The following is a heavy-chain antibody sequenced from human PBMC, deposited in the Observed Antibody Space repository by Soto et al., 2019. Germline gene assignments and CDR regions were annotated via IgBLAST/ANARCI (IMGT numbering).Heavy chain of an antibody. J-gene: IGHJ4*02. Sequence: QVQLVQSGAAVKKPGASVKVSCKASGYTFTSYGISWVRQAPGQWLEWMGWISEYKGNTNHAQKLPGRVTMTTDTATSTGFREPRILRSDDTAVYYCARGVGREPLVFWVQGTLVTVSP. CDR2: ISEYKGNT. V-gene: IGHV1-18*01. CDR3: ARGVGREPLVF. D-gene: IGHD1-26*01. CDR1: GYTFTSYG.